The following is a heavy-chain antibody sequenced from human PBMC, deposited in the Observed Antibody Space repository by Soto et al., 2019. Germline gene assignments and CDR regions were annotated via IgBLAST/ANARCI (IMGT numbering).Heavy chain of an antibody. Sequence: AGSLRLSCAASGFTFRNYGMHWVRQAPGKGLEWVAVISHDGSDKYYADSMKGRFIISRDNSENTLFLNMNSLKPEDTAVYCGAKENQHLVLDYWGQGTLVTVSS. CDR2: ISHDGSDK. V-gene: IGHV3-30*18. CDR3: AKENQHLVLDY. J-gene: IGHJ4*02. CDR1: GFTFRNYG. D-gene: IGHD6-13*01.